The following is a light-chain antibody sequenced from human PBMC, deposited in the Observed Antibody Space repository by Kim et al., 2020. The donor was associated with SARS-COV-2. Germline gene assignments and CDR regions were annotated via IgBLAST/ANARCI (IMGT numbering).Light chain of an antibody. CDR2: AAS. J-gene: IGKJ1*01. CDR1: QVISNS. Sequence: ASVGDRVHITCRASQVISNSLAWFQQKPGKAPTVLIYAASTLQSGVPSRFSGSGSGTDFTLTISSLQPEDVATYYCQKYNSAPCTFGQGTKVDIK. V-gene: IGKV1-27*01. CDR3: QKYNSAPCT.